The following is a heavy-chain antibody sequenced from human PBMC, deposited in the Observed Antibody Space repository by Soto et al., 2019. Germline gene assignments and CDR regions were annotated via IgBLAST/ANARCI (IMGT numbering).Heavy chain of an antibody. Sequence: PGGSLRLSCAASGFTFSGYGMHWVRQAPGKGLEWVALISYDGSKTYYADSVKGRLTVSRDNSKNTLNLQMSSLRPEDTAVYYCAKDNGGGSSVADYWGQGTLVTVSS. CDR2: ISYDGSKT. CDR1: GFTFSGYG. D-gene: IGHD4-17*01. CDR3: AKDNGGGSSVADY. V-gene: IGHV3-30*18. J-gene: IGHJ4*02.